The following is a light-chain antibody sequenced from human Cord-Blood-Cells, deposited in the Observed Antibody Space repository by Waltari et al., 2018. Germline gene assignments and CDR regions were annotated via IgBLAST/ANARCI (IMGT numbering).Light chain of an antibody. CDR2: EDN. CDR3: QSYDSSSVV. V-gene: IGLV6-57*01. Sequence: NFMLTQPHSVSESPGKTVTISCTCSSGSIASHYVQWYQQRPGSSPTTVIYEDNQRPSGVPERFSGSRDSSSNSAYLPISGLKTEDEADYYWQSYDSSSVVFGGGTKLTVL. J-gene: IGLJ2*01. CDR1: SGSIASHY.